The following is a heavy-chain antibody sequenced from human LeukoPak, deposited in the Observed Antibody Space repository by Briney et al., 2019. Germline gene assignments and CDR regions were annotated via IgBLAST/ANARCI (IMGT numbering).Heavy chain of an antibody. J-gene: IGHJ6*03. CDR1: GFTFSSYA. Sequence: GGSLRLSCAASGFTFSSYAMSWVRQAPGKGLEWVSAISGSGGSTYYADSVKGRFTISRDNSKNTLYLQMNSLRAEDTAVYYCAKDVTIETYYYYYMDVWGKGTTVTVSS. CDR3: AKDVTIETYYYYYMDV. D-gene: IGHD3-3*01. V-gene: IGHV3-23*01. CDR2: ISGSGGST.